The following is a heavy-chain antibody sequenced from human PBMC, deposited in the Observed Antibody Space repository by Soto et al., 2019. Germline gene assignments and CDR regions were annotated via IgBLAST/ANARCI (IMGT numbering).Heavy chain of an antibody. CDR3: ASDYIAYDRHHRFDT. CDR2: INPTGAST. D-gene: IGHD5-12*01. Sequence: QEQLVQSGAEVKKPGASVTISCKAYGDTFSRHYIHWVRQAPGQGLEGMGVINPTGASTSYAQTFQGRVTVTRYTATSTSSMELRSLRSEDTACYFCASDYIAYDRHHRFDTWVQGTMVTVSS. V-gene: IGHV1-46*03. CDR1: GDTFSRHY. J-gene: IGHJ3*02.